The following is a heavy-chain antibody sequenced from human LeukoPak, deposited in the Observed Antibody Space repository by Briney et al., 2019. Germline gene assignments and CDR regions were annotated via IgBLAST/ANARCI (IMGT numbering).Heavy chain of an antibody. CDR2: INWNGGST. CDR3: ARGYGGNSWFDY. J-gene: IGHJ4*02. Sequence: PGGSLRLSCAASGFTFDGYGTSWVRHAPGKGLEWVSGINWNGGSTGYADSVKGRFTISRDNAKKSLYLQVNSLRAEDTALYYCARGYGGNSWFDYWGQGTLVTVSS. CDR1: GFTFDGYG. V-gene: IGHV3-20*04. D-gene: IGHD4-23*01.